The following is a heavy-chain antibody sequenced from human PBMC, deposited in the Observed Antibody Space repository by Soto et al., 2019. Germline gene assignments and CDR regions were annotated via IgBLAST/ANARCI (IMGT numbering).Heavy chain of an antibody. V-gene: IGHV3-73*01. CDR2: IRDKTNGYAT. J-gene: IGHJ3*02. Sequence: EVQLVESGGDLVQPGGSLKLSCAASGFSISGSAIHWVRQASGKGLEWVARIRDKTNGYATGYAASVQGRFTISRDDSKNTAFLQMNSLNTEDTAVYYCTRLDAPGDLAFDIWGQGTMVTVSS. CDR3: TRLDAPGDLAFDI. CDR1: GFSISGSA.